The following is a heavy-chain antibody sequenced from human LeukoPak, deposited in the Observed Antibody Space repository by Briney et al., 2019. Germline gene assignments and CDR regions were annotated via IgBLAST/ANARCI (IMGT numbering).Heavy chain of an antibody. Sequence: PGGSLRLSCAASGFTFSSYAMSWVRQAPGKGLEWVSAISGSGGSTYYADSVKGRFTISRDNSKNTLYLQMNSLRAEDTAVYSCAKVTTAWPLYYFDYWGQGSLVTVSS. CDR2: ISGSGGST. V-gene: IGHV3-23*01. J-gene: IGHJ4*02. D-gene: IGHD1-1*01. CDR1: GFTFSSYA. CDR3: AKVTTAWPLYYFDY.